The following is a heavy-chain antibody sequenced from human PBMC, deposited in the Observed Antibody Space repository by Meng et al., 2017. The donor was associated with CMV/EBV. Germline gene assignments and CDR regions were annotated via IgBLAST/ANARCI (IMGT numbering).Heavy chain of an antibody. J-gene: IGHJ4*02. CDR1: GFTFSSYS. CDR2: ISSSSSTI. CDR3: ARRNTVTQNDY. V-gene: IGHV3-48*04. D-gene: IGHD4-17*01. Sequence: GESLKISCAASGFTFSSYSMNWVRQAPGKGLEWVSYISSSSSTIYYADSVKGRFTISRDNAKNSLHLQMSGLRAEDTAVYYCARRNTVTQNDYWGQGTLVTVSS.